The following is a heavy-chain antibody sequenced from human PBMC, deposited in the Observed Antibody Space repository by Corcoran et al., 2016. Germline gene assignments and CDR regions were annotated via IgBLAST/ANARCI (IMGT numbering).Heavy chain of an antibody. V-gene: IGHV4-59*01. CDR2: IYYSGST. D-gene: IGHD3-22*01. J-gene: IGHJ4*02. CDR1: GGSISSDY. Sequence: QVQLQESGPGLVKPSATLSLTCTISGGSISSDYWSWIRQPPGKGLEWIGYIYYSGSTNYNPSLKSRVTISVDTSKNQFSLKLSSVTAADTAVYYCARGGYYSAADYWGQGTLVTVSS. CDR3: ARGGYYSAADY.